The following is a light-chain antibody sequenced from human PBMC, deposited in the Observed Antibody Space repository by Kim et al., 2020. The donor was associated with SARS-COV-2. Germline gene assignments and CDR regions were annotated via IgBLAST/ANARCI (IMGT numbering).Light chain of an antibody. CDR1: NPHISIIS. Sequence: QQVTTSCSACNPHISIISASLYQQLPRTAPHLLIFETNKRPAGVPARFSAATSGTSATPRITGVQAGDEADYYCGTWDSSLNSYVFGGGTKVTVL. J-gene: IGLJ1*01. CDR2: ETN. CDR3: GTWDSSLNSYV. V-gene: IGLV1-51*01.